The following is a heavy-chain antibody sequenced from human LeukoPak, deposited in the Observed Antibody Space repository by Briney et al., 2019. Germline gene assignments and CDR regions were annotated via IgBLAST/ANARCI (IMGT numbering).Heavy chain of an antibody. Sequence: GGSLRLSCAASGFTFSSYAMHWVRQAPGKGLECVAVISYDGSNKYYADSVKGRFTISRDNSKNTLYLQMNSLRAEDTAVYYCARDSLRTATAIPYYYYGMDVWGQGTTVTVSS. CDR1: GFTFSSYA. D-gene: IGHD2-21*02. J-gene: IGHJ6*02. V-gene: IGHV3-30-3*01. CDR2: ISYDGSNK. CDR3: ARDSLRTATAIPYYYYGMDV.